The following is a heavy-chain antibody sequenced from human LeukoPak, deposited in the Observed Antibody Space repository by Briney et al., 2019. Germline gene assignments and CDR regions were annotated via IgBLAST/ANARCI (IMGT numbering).Heavy chain of an antibody. Sequence: ASVNVSCKASGYTFTSYAMNWVRQAPGQGLEWMGWINTNTGNPTYAQGFTGRFVFSLDTSVSTAYLQISSLKAEDTAVYYCARVKSDYGDYVGYYFDYWGQGTLVTVSS. V-gene: IGHV7-4-1*02. CDR2: INTNTGNP. J-gene: IGHJ4*02. CDR3: ARVKSDYGDYVGYYFDY. D-gene: IGHD4-17*01. CDR1: GYTFTSYA.